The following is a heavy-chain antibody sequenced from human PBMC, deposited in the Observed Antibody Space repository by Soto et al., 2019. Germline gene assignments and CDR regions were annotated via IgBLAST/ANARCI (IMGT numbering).Heavy chain of an antibody. J-gene: IGHJ4*02. CDR1: GYTFTTYD. D-gene: IGHD6-6*01. CDR3: VALAR. V-gene: IGHV1-8*01. Sequence: QVQLVQSGAEVREPGASVKVSCKASGYTFTTYDINWVRQATGQGLEWMGWMKPSSGDTGYGLKFQVRVALTRDTSTSTADMGLSGLKTEDTAVYYCVALARWGQGTLVTVSS. CDR2: MKPSSGDT.